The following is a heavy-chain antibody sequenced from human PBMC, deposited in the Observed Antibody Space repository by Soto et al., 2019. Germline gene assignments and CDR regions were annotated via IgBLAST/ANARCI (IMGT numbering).Heavy chain of an antibody. CDR1: GFTFSSYG. CDR3: AKDRRALMVYDTLDY. CDR2: ISYDGSNK. Sequence: QVQLVESGGGVVQPGRSLRLSCAASGFTFSSYGMHWVRQAPGKGLEWVAVISYDGSNKYYADSVKGRFTISRDNSKNTLYLQMNSRRAEDTAVYYCAKDRRALMVYDTLDYWGQGTLVTVSS. J-gene: IGHJ4*02. D-gene: IGHD2-8*01. V-gene: IGHV3-30*18.